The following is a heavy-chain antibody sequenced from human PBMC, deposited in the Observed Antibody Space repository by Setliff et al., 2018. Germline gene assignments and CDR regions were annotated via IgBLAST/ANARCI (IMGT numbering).Heavy chain of an antibody. Sequence: GGSLRLSCVASGFSLRDYTINWVRQAPGKGLEWVANIKQDGSEKYYVDSVKGRFTISRDNAKNSLYLQMNSLRAEDTAVYYCARDYPGPDHWGQGTLVTVSS. CDR3: ARDYPGPDH. J-gene: IGHJ5*02. D-gene: IGHD3-16*02. V-gene: IGHV3-7*01. CDR2: IKQDGSEK. CDR1: GFSLRDYT.